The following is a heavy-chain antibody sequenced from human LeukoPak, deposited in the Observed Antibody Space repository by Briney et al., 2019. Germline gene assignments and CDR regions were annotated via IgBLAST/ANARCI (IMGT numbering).Heavy chain of an antibody. J-gene: IGHJ6*03. V-gene: IGHV4-34*01. CDR1: GGSISRYY. CDR2: INHSGST. Sequence: SETLSLTCTVSGGSISRYYWSWIRQPPGKGLEWIGEINHSGSTNYNPSLKSRVTISVDTSKNQFSPKLSSVTAADTAVYYCARRSAYMDVWGKGTTVTVSS. CDR3: ARRSAYMDV.